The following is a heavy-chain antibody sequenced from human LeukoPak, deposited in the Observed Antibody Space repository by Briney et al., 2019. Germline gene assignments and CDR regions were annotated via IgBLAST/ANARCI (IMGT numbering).Heavy chain of an antibody. J-gene: IGHJ6*02. CDR3: AKEAGYYGMDV. Sequence: GRSLRLSCAASGFTFDDYAMHWVRQAPGKGLEWVSGISWNSGSIGYADSVKGRFTISRDNAKNSLYLQINSLRAEDTALYYCAKEAGYYGMDVWGQGTTVTVSS. V-gene: IGHV3-9*01. CDR1: GFTFDDYA. D-gene: IGHD6-25*01. CDR2: ISWNSGSI.